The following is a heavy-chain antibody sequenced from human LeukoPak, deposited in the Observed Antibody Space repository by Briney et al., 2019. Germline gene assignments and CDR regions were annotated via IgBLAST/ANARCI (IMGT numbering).Heavy chain of an antibody. D-gene: IGHD6-19*01. CDR3: ARGGCSSGS. CDR2: INHSGSA. J-gene: IGHJ4*02. V-gene: IGHV4-34*01. Sequence: PSETLSLTCAVYGGSFSGYYWSWIRQPPGKGLEWIGEINHSGSAKYNPSLKSRVTISIDTSKNQFSLNLSSVTAADTALYYCARGGCSSGSWGQGTLVTVSS. CDR1: GGSFSGYY.